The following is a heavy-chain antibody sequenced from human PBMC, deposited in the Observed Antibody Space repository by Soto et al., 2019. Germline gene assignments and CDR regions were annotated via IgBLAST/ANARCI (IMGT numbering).Heavy chain of an antibody. Sequence: SVKVSCKASGFTFTSSAVQWVRQARGQRLEWIGWIVVGSGNTNYAQKFQERVTITRDMSTSTAYMELSSLRSEDTAVYYCAAEGLYSSSSGDYYYYYGMDVWGQGTTVTVSS. V-gene: IGHV1-58*01. CDR2: IVVGSGNT. CDR3: AAEGLYSSSSGDYYYYYGMDV. CDR1: GFTFTSSA. D-gene: IGHD6-6*01. J-gene: IGHJ6*02.